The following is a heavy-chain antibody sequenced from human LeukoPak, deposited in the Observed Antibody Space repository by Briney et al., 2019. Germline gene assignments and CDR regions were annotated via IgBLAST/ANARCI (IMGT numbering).Heavy chain of an antibody. CDR2: IYYSGST. D-gene: IGHD1-26*01. CDR3: ARDGRISPYYGMDV. V-gene: IGHV4-59*01. Sequence: SETLSLTCTVSGGSISSYYWSWIRQPPGKGLEWIGYIYYSGSTNYNPSLKSRVTISVDTSKNQFSLKLNSVTAADTAVYYCARDGRISPYYGMDVWGQGTTVTVSS. CDR1: GGSISSYY. J-gene: IGHJ6*02.